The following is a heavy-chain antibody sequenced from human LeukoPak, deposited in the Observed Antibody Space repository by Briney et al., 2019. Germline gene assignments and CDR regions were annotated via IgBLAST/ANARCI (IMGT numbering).Heavy chain of an antibody. V-gene: IGHV4-31*03. CDR1: GGSISSGGYY. CDR2: IYYSGST. J-gene: IGHJ4*02. D-gene: IGHD2-2*01. Sequence: SETLSLTCTVSGGSISSGGYYWSWIRQHPGKGLEWIGYIYYSGSTYYNPSLKSRVTISVDTSKNQFSLKLSSVTAADTAVYYCARDVSPDCSSTSCYRGPPGTFDYWGQGTLVTVSS. CDR3: ARDVSPDCSSTSCYRGPPGTFDY.